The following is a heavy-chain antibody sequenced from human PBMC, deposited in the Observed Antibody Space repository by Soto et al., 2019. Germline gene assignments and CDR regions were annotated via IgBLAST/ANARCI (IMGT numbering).Heavy chain of an antibody. CDR2: LIPLFGTP. CDR1: GGTFSRFA. Sequence: QVQLVQSGAEVKQPGSSVKVSWKASGGTFSRFAFSWVRQAPGQGPEWMGGLIPLFGTPNYAQKFQGRVTITADESTSTAYMGLSSLRSDDTAVYYCATGRYGSGNYYFDYWGQGTLVTVSS. D-gene: IGHD3-10*01. J-gene: IGHJ4*02. CDR3: ATGRYGSGNYYFDY. V-gene: IGHV1-69*12.